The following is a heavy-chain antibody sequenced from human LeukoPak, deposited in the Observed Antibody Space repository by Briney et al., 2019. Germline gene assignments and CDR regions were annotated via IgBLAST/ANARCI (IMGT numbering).Heavy chain of an antibody. CDR2: IYYSATSYYSGTS. V-gene: IGHV4-39*01. CDR1: GGSISSSDDY. CDR3: ARVPKLLNHNWFDP. D-gene: IGHD1-14*01. J-gene: IGHJ5*02. Sequence: SETLSLTCTVSGGSISSSDDYWGWIRQPPGKGLEWIGTIYYSATSYYSGTSYFNPSLKSRVTISVDTSKNQFSVKLSSVTAADTAVYYCARVPKLLNHNWFDPWGQGTLVTVSS.